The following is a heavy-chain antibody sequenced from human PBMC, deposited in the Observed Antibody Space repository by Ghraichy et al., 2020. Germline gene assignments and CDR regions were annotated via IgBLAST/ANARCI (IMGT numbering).Heavy chain of an antibody. V-gene: IGHV4-39*01. D-gene: IGHD5-12*01. CDR3: ARNVDIVATGGEGYYYGMDV. J-gene: IGHJ6*02. CDR1: GGSISSSSYY. CDR2: IYYSGST. Sequence: SETLSLTCTVSGGSISSSSYYWGWIRQPPGKGLEWIGSIYYSGSTYYNPSLKSRVTISVDTSKNQFSLKLSSVTAADTAVYYCARNVDIVATGGEGYYYGMDVWGQGTTVTVSS.